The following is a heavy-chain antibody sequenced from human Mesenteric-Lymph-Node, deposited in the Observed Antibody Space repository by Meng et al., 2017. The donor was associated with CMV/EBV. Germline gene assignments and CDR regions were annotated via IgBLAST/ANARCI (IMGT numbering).Heavy chain of an antibody. V-gene: IGHV3-21*01. CDR3: ARDAYDFWSGYPYYYYGMDV. Sequence: GGSLRLSCAASGFTFSSYSMNWVRQAPGKGLEWVSSISSSSSYIYYADSVKGRFTISRDNAKNSLYLQMNSLRAEDTAVYYCARDAYDFWSGYPYYYYGMDVWGQGTTVTVSS. D-gene: IGHD3-3*01. CDR2: ISSSSSYI. CDR1: GFTFSSYS. J-gene: IGHJ6*02.